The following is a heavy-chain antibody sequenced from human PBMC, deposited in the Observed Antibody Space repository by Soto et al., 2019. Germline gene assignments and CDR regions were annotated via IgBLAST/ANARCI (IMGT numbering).Heavy chain of an antibody. CDR2: IFDGDNS. J-gene: IGHJ1*01. Sequence: EVQLVESGGGWIQPGGSLRLSCVVSGFTVSRRRNYVSWVRQAPGKGLEWVSVIFDGDNSYYADSVKGRFTISSDNSKNTLYLQMNSLRAADTAVYYCARGTAEYDSSGYPVSAWGRGTLVTVSS. CDR3: ARGTAEYDSSGYPVSA. V-gene: IGHV3-53*01. D-gene: IGHD3-22*01. CDR1: GFTVSRRRNY.